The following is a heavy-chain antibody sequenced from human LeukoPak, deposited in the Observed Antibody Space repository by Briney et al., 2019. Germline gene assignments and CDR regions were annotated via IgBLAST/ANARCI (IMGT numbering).Heavy chain of an antibody. J-gene: IGHJ4*02. CDR1: GYTFTELS. CDR2: FDPEDGET. Sequence: ASVKVSCKVSGYTFTELSMHWVRQAPGKGLEWMGGFDPEDGETIYAQKFQGRVTMTEDTSASTAYMELNSLRSEDTAVYYCARVVAVAGSYYFDYWGQGTLVTVSS. V-gene: IGHV1-24*01. CDR3: ARVVAVAGSYYFDY. D-gene: IGHD6-19*01.